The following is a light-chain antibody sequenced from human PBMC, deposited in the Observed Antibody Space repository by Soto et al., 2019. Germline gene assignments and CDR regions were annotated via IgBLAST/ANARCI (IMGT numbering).Light chain of an antibody. CDR2: AAY. CDR1: QSISSY. J-gene: IGKJ4*01. Sequence: DIQMTQSPSSLSASVGDRVTITCRASQSISSYLNWYQQKPGKAPKLLIYAAYSLQSGVPSRFSGSGSGPDFTLTISSLQPEDFATYYCQQSYSTPLTFGGGTKVEIK. V-gene: IGKV1-39*01. CDR3: QQSYSTPLT.